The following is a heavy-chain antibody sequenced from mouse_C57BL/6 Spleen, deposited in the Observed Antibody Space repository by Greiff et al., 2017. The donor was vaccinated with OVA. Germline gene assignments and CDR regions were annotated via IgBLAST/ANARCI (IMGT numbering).Heavy chain of an antibody. CDR1: GYSITSDY. CDR2: ISYSGST. D-gene: IGHD2-4*01. Sequence: EVQGVESGPGLAKPSQTLSLTCSVTGYSITSDYWNWIRKFPGNKLEYMGYISYSGSTNYNPSLKCRISIIRDTSKNQYYLLVNSVTTEDTATYYCARRGGNYDYDGWYFDVWGTGTTVTVSS. V-gene: IGHV3-8*01. CDR3: ARRGGNYDYDGWYFDV. J-gene: IGHJ1*03.